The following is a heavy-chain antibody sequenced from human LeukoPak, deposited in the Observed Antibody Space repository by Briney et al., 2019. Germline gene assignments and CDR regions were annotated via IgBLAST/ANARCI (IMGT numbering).Heavy chain of an antibody. CDR2: IYYSGST. D-gene: IGHD3-10*01. Sequence: SETLSLTCTVSGGSISSSSYYWGWIRRPPGKGLEWIGSIYYSGSTYYNPSLKSRVTISVDTSKNQFSLKLSSVTAADTAVYYCAKGRITMVRGVPAFDYWGQGTLVTVSS. CDR3: AKGRITMVRGVPAFDY. V-gene: IGHV4-39*01. CDR1: GGSISSSSYY. J-gene: IGHJ4*02.